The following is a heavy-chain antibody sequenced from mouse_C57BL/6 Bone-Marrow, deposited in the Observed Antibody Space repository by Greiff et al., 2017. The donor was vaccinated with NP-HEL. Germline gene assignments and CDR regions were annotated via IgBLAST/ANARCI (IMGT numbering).Heavy chain of an antibody. D-gene: IGHD2-3*01. CDR3: ARLGGYYEN. CDR1: GYAFSSSW. V-gene: IGHV1-82*01. Sequence: QVQLQQSGPELVKPGASVKISCKASGYAFSSSWMNWVKQRPGKGLEWIGRIYPGDGDTNYNGKFKGKATLTEDKSSSTAYMQLSSLTSEDSAVYFCARLGGYYENWGQGTTLTVSS. J-gene: IGHJ2*01. CDR2: IYPGDGDT.